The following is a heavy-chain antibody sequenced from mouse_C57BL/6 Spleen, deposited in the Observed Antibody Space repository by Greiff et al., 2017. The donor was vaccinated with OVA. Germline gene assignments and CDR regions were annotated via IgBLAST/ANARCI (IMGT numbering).Heavy chain of an antibody. CDR2: ISSGSSTI. V-gene: IGHV5-17*01. CDR3: AKRLGRGFDY. J-gene: IGHJ2*01. CDR1: GFTFSDYG. Sequence: EVKLMESGGGLVKPGGSLKLSCAASGFTFSDYGMHWVRQAPEKGLEWVAYISSGSSTIYYADTVKGRFTISRDNAKNTLFLQMTSLRSEDTAMYYCAKRLGRGFDYWGQGTTLTVSS. D-gene: IGHD4-1*01.